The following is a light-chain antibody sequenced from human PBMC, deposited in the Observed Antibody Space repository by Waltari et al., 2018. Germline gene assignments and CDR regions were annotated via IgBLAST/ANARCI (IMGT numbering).Light chain of an antibody. CDR3: HQRSDWPPT. J-gene: IGKJ5*01. V-gene: IGKV3-11*01. CDR1: QSVTSY. Sequence: ETVLTQSPATLSLSPGERATLSCRASQSVTSYLAWLQQKPGQAPRLLLYDAANRANGIPARFSGSGSGTDFTLTISRLEPEDFGIYFCHQRSDWPPTFGQGTRLETK. CDR2: DAA.